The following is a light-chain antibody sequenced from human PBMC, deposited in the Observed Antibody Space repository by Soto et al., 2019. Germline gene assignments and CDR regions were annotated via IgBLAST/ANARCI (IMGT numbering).Light chain of an antibody. CDR3: YSYAGTYTFV. Sequence: QSALTQPRSVSGSPGQSATSSCTGTANDVGGHNYVSWYQQHPGEAPKLLIYDVTERPSGVPDRFSGSKSGNTASLTISGLQPEDEADYYCYSYAGTYTFVFGTGTKVTVL. CDR1: ANDVGGHNY. J-gene: IGLJ1*01. CDR2: DVT. V-gene: IGLV2-11*01.